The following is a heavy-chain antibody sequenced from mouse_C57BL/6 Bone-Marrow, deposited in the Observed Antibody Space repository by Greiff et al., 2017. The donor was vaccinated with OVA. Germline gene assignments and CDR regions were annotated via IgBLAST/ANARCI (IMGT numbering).Heavy chain of an antibody. D-gene: IGHD1-1*01. CDR1: GYTFTSYW. Sequence: VQLQQSGAELVMPGASVTLSCKASGYTFTSYWMHWVKQRPGQGLEWIGEIDPSDSYTNYNQKFKGKSTLTVDKSSRTAYMQLSSLTSEDSAVYYCARRAVVADDYWGQGTTLTVSS. V-gene: IGHV1-69*01. J-gene: IGHJ2*01. CDR2: IDPSDSYT. CDR3: ARRAVVADDY.